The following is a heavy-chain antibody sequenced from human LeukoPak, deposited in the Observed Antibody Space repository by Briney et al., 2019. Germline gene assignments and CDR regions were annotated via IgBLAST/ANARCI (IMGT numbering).Heavy chain of an antibody. J-gene: IGHJ4*02. CDR3: AKTQTYYDSSGYYFLPFDY. D-gene: IGHD3-22*01. V-gene: IGHV3-23*01. CDR1: GFTFSSYA. CDR2: ISGSGGST. Sequence: GGSLRLSCAASGFTFSSYAMSWVRQAPGKGLERVSAISGSGGSTYYADSVKGRFTISRDNSKNTLYLQMNSLRAEDTAVYYCAKTQTYYDSSGYYFLPFDYWGQGTLVTVSS.